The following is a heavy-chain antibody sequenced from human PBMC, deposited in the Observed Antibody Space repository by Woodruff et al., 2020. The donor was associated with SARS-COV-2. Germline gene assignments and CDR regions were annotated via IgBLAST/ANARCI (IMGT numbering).Heavy chain of an antibody. D-gene: IGHD3-10*01. Sequence: RITINPDTSKNQFSLQLNSVTPEDTAVYYCARDLVSRGAFDIWGQGTMVTVSS. CDR3: ARDLVSRGAFDI. V-gene: IGHV6-1*01. J-gene: IGHJ3*02.